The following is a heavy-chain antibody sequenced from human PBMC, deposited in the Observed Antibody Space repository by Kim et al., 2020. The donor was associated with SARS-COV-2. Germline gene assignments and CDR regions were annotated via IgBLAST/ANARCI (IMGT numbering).Heavy chain of an antibody. V-gene: IGHV3-23*01. Sequence: GGSLRLSCAASGFTFSSYAMSWVRQAPGKGLEWVSVISGGGGATYYAGSVKGRFTISRDNSKNALYLQMNSLRAEDTAVHYCAKGESTSCYSVSDYWGQGILVTVSS. CDR2: ISGGGGAT. J-gene: IGHJ4*02. CDR3: AKGESTSCYSVSDY. CDR1: GFTFSSYA. D-gene: IGHD2-2*01.